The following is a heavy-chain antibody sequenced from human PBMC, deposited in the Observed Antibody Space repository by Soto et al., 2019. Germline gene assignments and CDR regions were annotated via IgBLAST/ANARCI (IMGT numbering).Heavy chain of an antibody. CDR1: GFTFSSYW. J-gene: IGHJ4*02. V-gene: IGHV3-74*01. D-gene: IGHD3-22*01. CDR2: INSDGSST. CDR3: ARGYYYDSSGYYGPLGY. Sequence: EVQLVESGGGLVQPGGSLRLSCAASGFTFSSYWMHWVRQAPGKGLVWVSRINSDGSSTSYADSVKGRFTISRDNAKNTLYLQRNSLRAEDTAVYYCARGYYYDSSGYYGPLGYWGQGTLVTVSS.